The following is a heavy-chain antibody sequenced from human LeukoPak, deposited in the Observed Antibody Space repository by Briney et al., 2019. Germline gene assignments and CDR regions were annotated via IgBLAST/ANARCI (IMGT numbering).Heavy chain of an antibody. D-gene: IGHD6-13*01. CDR1: GGSISSYY. CDR3: GRGAPRGAAGTLEWMG. CDR2: IYTSGST. V-gene: IGHV4-4*07. J-gene: IGHJ4*02. Sequence: SETLSLTCTVSGGSISSYYWSWIRQPAGKGLEWIGRIYTSGSTNYNPSLTSRVTMSVDTSKNKFSLKLCSVTAAHTPVYYSGRGAPRGAAGTLEWMGWGQGTLVTVSS.